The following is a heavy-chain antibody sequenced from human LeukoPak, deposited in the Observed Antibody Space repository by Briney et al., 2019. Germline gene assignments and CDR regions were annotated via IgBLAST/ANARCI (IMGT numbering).Heavy chain of an antibody. Sequence: PGGSLRLSCGTSGFTFSAYAMSWVRQGPGKGLEWVSSLTASGDDSYYADSVRGRFTISRDNSNSTLYLQMSSLRVEDTGVYYCVKDRHTSGWPNWVDPWGQGTLVTVSS. CDR2: LTASGDDS. CDR3: VKDRHTSGWPNWVDP. D-gene: IGHD6-19*01. CDR1: GFTFSAYA. V-gene: IGHV3-23*01. J-gene: IGHJ5*02.